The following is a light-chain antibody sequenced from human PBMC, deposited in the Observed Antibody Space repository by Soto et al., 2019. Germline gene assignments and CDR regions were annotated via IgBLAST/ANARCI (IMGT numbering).Light chain of an antibody. Sequence: QSALTQPASVSGSPGQSITISCTGTSSDVGGYNYVSWYQQHPGKAPKLMIYDVSNRPSGVSNRFSGSKSGNTASLTISVLQAEDEADYYCRSYTSSTPYVFGTGTKVTVL. CDR2: DVS. CDR3: RSYTSSTPYV. CDR1: SSDVGGYNY. J-gene: IGLJ1*01. V-gene: IGLV2-14*01.